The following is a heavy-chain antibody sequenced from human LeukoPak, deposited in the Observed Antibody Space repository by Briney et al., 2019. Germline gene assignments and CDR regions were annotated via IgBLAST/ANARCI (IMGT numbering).Heavy chain of an antibody. CDR2: IYSGGST. J-gene: IGHJ4*02. CDR1: GFTVSSNY. CDR3: ARAGGGYGSGSYSFDH. Sequence: PGGSLRLSCAASGFTVSSNYMSWVRQAPGKGLEWVSIIYSGGSTYYADSVKGRFTISRDDSKNTVYLQMNSLRAEDTAVYYCARAGGGYGSGSYSFDHWGQGTLVTVSS. V-gene: IGHV3-66*01. D-gene: IGHD3-10*01.